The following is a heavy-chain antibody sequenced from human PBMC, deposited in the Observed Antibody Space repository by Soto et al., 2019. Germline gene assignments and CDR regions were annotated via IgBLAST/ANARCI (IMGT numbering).Heavy chain of an antibody. D-gene: IGHD2-15*01. J-gene: IGHJ4*02. CDR2: ISSGGST. CDR3: AKAQGGSYFDY. Sequence: EVQLLESGGGLVQPGGSLRLSCAASGFTFSSNAMSWVRQAPGKGLEWVSGISSGGSTYYADSVKGRFTTSRDNSMNMLYLQMNNLRAEDTAVYYCAKAQGGSYFDYWGQGTLVTVSS. V-gene: IGHV3-23*01. CDR1: GFTFSSNA.